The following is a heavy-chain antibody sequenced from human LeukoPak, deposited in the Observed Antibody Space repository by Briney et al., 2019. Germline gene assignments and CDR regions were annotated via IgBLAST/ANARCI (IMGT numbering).Heavy chain of an antibody. Sequence: PSETLSLTCTVSGASISSSSSYWGWIRQPPGKGLEWIGSIYYSGSTYYNPSLKSRITISVDTSKNQFSLKLSSVTAADTAVYYCARLDDSSGYFHWGQGTLVTVSS. CDR3: ARLDDSSGYFH. J-gene: IGHJ4*02. V-gene: IGHV4-39*01. D-gene: IGHD3-22*01. CDR2: IYYSGST. CDR1: GASISSSSSY.